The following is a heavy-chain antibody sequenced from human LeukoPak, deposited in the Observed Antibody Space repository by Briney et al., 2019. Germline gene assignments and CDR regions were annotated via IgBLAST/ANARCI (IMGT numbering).Heavy chain of an antibody. CDR1: GYSFTSYW. CDR3: ARREPGDYGSYYFDY. V-gene: IGHV5-51*01. J-gene: IGHJ4*02. D-gene: IGHD4-17*01. CDR2: IYPGDSDT. Sequence: SGESLKISCKGSGYSFTSYWIGWVRQMPGKGLEWMGIIYPGDSDTRYSSSFQGQVTISADKSISTAYLQWSSLKASDTAMYYCARREPGDYGSYYFDYWGQGTLVTVSS.